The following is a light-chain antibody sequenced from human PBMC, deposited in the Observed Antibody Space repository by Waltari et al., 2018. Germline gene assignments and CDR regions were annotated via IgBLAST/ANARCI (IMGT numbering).Light chain of an antibody. J-gene: IGKJ2*01. Sequence: EIVLTQSPGTLSLSPGERATLSCRASQSVSSYLAWYQQRPGQAPRLLIYAASSRATGIPDKFSGSGSGTDFTLTISIVEPEDFAMYYCQQYGSSPRTFGQGTKLEI. CDR3: QQYGSSPRT. CDR2: AAS. CDR1: QSVSSY. V-gene: IGKV3-20*01.